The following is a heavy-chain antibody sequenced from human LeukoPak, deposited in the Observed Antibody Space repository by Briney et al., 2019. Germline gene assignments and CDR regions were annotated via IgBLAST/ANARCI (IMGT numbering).Heavy chain of an antibody. J-gene: IGHJ4*02. Sequence: GGSLRLSCSVSGFTFSDYAMHWVRQAPGKGLEYVSAITNNGGSTYYADSAKGRFSVSRDNSKNTVYLQLSSLRPDDTAVYYCVKGRIYCCYPSLDYWGQGTLATVSS. CDR3: VKGRIYCCYPSLDY. CDR1: GFTFSDYA. D-gene: IGHD2-2*01. V-gene: IGHV3-64D*06. CDR2: ITNNGGST.